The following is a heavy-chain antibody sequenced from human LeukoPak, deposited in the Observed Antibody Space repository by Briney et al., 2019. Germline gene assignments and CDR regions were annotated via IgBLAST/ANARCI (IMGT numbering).Heavy chain of an antibody. J-gene: IGHJ6*04. Sequence: PGRSLRLSCAASGFTFSSYGMSWVRQAPGKGLEWVSVISGSGGSTNYADSVKGRFTISRGNSKNTLYLQMNSLRAEDTAVYYCVVMAYGMDVWGEGTTVTVSS. CDR1: GFTFSSYG. CDR3: VVMAYGMDV. CDR2: ISGSGGST. D-gene: IGHD2-8*01. V-gene: IGHV3-23*01.